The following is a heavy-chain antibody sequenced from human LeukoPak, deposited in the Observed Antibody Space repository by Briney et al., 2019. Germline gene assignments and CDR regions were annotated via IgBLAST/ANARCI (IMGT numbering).Heavy chain of an antibody. CDR1: GGTFSSYA. V-gene: IGHV1-69*04. CDR2: IIPILGIA. CDR3: ARAYYYGSEVDY. Sequence: ASVKVSCKASGGTFSSYAISWVRQAPGQGLEWMGRIIPILGIANYAQKFQGRVTITADKSTSTAYMELSSLRSEDTAVYYCARAYYYGSEVDYWGQGTLVTVSS. D-gene: IGHD3-10*01. J-gene: IGHJ4*02.